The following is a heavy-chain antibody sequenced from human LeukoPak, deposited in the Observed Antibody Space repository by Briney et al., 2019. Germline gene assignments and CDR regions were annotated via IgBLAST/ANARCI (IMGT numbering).Heavy chain of an antibody. J-gene: IGHJ4*02. CDR2: ISWNSGSI. Sequence: GGSLRLSCAASGFTFDDYAMHWVRQAPGKGLEWVSGISWNSGSIGYADSVKGRFTISRDNAKNSLYLQMNSLRAEDTALYYCARLRFLEWLLEDFDYWGQGTLVTVSS. CDR3: ARLRFLEWLLEDFDY. V-gene: IGHV3-9*01. D-gene: IGHD3-3*01. CDR1: GFTFDDYA.